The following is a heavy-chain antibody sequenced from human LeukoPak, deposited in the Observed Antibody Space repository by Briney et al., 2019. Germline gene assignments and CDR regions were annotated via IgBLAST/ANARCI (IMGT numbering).Heavy chain of an antibody. D-gene: IGHD3-10*01. CDR3: AREAVGSGSSRIDY. Sequence: PSETLSLTCAVSGGSISSGGYSWSWIRQPPGKGLEWIGYIYYSGSTYYNPSLKSRVTISVDTSKNQFSLKLSSVTAADTAVYYCAREAVGSGSSRIDYWGQGTLVTVSS. CDR1: GGSISSGGYS. CDR2: IYYSGST. V-gene: IGHV4-30-4*07. J-gene: IGHJ4*02.